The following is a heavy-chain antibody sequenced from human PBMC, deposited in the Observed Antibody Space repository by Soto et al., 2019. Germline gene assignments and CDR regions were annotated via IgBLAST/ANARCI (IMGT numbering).Heavy chain of an antibody. J-gene: IGHJ5*02. CDR1: GFTFSSYG. CDR2: ISYDGSNK. CDR3: AKDPYPRGSSWYALNWFDP. V-gene: IGHV3-30*18. Sequence: SLRVSCAASGFTFSSYGMHWVRQARGKGVEWVAVISYDGSNKYYADSVKGRFTISRGNSKNTLYLQMNSLRAEDTAVYYCAKDPYPRGSSWYALNWFDPWGQGTLVTVSS. D-gene: IGHD6-13*01.